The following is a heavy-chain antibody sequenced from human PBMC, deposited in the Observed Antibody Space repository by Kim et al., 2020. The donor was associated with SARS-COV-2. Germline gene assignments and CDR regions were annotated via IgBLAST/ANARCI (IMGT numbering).Heavy chain of an antibody. CDR2: IYYSGST. D-gene: IGHD2-15*01. J-gene: IGHJ4*02. V-gene: IGHV4-59*13. CDR3: SGAPWLLPDY. CDR1: GGSITNYF. Sequence: SETLSLTCTVSGGSITNYFWSWIRQPPGKGLEWIGHIYYSGSTNYNPSLKSRVTISVDTSKNQFSLKLSSVTAADTAVYYCSGAPWLLPDYCAQGTLVPV.